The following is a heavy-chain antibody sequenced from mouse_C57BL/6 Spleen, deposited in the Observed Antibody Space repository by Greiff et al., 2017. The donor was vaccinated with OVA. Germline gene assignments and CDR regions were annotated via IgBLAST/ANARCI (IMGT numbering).Heavy chain of an antibody. D-gene: IGHD2-5*01. V-gene: IGHV3-6*01. CDR1: GYSITSGYY. CDR2: ISYDGSN. Sequence: EVQVVESGPGLVKPSQSLSLTCSVTGYSITSGYYWNWIRQFPGNKLEWMGYISYDGSNNYNPSLKNRISITRDTSKNQFFLKLNSVTTEDTATYYCARAYYSNYGFAYWGQGTLVTVSA. J-gene: IGHJ3*01. CDR3: ARAYYSNYGFAY.